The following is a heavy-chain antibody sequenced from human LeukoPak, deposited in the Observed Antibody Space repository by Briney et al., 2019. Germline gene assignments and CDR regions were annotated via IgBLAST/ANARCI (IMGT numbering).Heavy chain of an antibody. CDR1: GFTFSSYA. D-gene: IGHD6-19*01. CDR2: ISYDGSNK. CDR3: ARDSRGWYGAFDI. V-gene: IGHV3-30*04. J-gene: IGHJ3*02. Sequence: GGSPRLSCAASGFTFSSYAMHWVRQAPGKGLEWVAVISYDGSNKYYADSVKGRFTISRDNSKNTLYLQMNSLRAEDTAVYYCARDSRGWYGAFDIWGQGTMVTVSS.